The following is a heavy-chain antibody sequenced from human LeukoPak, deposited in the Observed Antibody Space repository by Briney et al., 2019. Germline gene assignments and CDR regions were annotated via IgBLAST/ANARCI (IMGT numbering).Heavy chain of an antibody. CDR3: ARGRYNCSGGSCYRLHYYYYYGMDV. D-gene: IGHD2-15*01. CDR1: GGSLSGSY. Sequence: SETLSLTCAVYGGSLSGSYWSWIRQPPGKGLEWIGEINHSGSANYNPSLKSRVTLSIDKSKNQFSLNLNSVTAADTAVYYCARGRYNCSGGSCYRLHYYYYYGMDVWGQGTTVTVSS. J-gene: IGHJ6*02. V-gene: IGHV4-34*01. CDR2: INHSGSA.